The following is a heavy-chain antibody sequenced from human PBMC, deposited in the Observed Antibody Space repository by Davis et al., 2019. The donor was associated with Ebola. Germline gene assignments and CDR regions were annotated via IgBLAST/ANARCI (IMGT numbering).Heavy chain of an antibody. J-gene: IGHJ6*02. CDR1: GYTFTGYY. Sequence: ASAMVSCKASGYTFTGYYMHWVRQAPGQGLEWMGWINPNSGGTNYAQKFQGRVTMTRDTSISTAYMELSRLRSDDTAVYYCARRGALTGYYSYYYYGMDVWGQGTTVTVSS. D-gene: IGHD3-9*01. CDR3: ARRGALTGYYSYYYYGMDV. V-gene: IGHV1-2*02. CDR2: INPNSGGT.